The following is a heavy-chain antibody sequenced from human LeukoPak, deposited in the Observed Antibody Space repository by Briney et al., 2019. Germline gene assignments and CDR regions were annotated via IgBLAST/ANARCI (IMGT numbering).Heavy chain of an antibody. CDR3: ARGRDYDYVWGNLVFDY. CDR2: IYYSGST. D-gene: IGHD3-16*01. CDR1: GGSINISNYY. V-gene: IGHV4-39*07. Sequence: SETLSLTCTVSGGSINISNYYWGWIRQPPGKGLEWIGSIYYSGSTYYNPSLKSRVTISVDTSKNQFSLKLSSVTAADTAVYYCARGRDYDYVWGNLVFDYWGQGTLVTVSS. J-gene: IGHJ4*02.